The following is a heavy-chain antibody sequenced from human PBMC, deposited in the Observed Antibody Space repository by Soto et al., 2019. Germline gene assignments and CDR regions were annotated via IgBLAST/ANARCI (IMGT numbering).Heavy chain of an antibody. CDR3: ARAGQTGTTRLDYYYYYMDV. CDR2: IYSGGST. D-gene: IGHD1-7*01. V-gene: IGHV3-66*01. J-gene: IGHJ6*03. Sequence: GGSLRLSCAASGFTVSSNYMSWVRQAPGKGLEWVSVIYSGGSTYYADSVKGRFTISRDNSKNTLYLQMNSLRAEDTAVYYCARAGQTGTTRLDYYYYYMDVWGKGTTITVSS. CDR1: GFTVSSNY.